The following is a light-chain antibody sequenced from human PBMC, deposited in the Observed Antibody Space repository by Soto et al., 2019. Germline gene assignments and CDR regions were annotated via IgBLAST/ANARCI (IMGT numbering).Light chain of an antibody. V-gene: IGKV3-15*01. J-gene: IGKJ2*01. CDR1: QSVSSN. Sequence: EIVMTQSPATLSVSPGERATLSCRASQSVSSNLAWYQQKPGQATRLLIYGASTRATGIPARFSGSGSGTELTLTISSLQSEDFALYYCQQYNNWPPYTFGQGTKLEIK. CDR2: GAS. CDR3: QQYNNWPPYT.